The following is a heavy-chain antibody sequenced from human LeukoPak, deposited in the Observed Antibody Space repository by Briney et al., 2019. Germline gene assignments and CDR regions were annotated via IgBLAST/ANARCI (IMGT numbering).Heavy chain of an antibody. CDR1: GFTFSSSG. V-gene: IGHV3-23*01. CDR2: ISASGDNT. CDR3: LTWPFDF. J-gene: IGHJ4*02. D-gene: IGHD5-24*01. Sequence: PGGSLRLSCAASGFTFSSSGMSWVRQAPGKGLEWVSTISASGDNTYYADSVKGRFTISRDNSKKKLYLQMNSLRAEDTAVYYCLTWPFDFWGQGTLVTVSS.